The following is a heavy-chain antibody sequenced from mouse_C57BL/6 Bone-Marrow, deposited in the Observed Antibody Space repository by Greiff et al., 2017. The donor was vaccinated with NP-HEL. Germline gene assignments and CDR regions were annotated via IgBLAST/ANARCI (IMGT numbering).Heavy chain of an antibody. D-gene: IGHD2-1*01. J-gene: IGHJ2*01. CDR2: IDPSDSYT. CDR3: AGFYYGNY. CDR1: GYTFTSYW. Sequence: QFQLQQPGAELVKPGASVKLSCKASGYTFTSYWMQWVKQRPGQGLEWIGEIDPSDSYTNYNQKFKGKATLTVDTSSSTAYMQLSSLTSEDSAVYYCAGFYYGNYWGQGTTLTVSS. V-gene: IGHV1-50*01.